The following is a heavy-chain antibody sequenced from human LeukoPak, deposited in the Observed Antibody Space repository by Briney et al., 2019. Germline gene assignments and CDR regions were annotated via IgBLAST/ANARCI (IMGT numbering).Heavy chain of an antibody. J-gene: IGHJ5*02. Sequence: SETLSLTCTVSGGSISTYYWSWIRQPPGKGLDWIGYIYYSGNSNYSPSLKSRVTISVDTSKNQFSLKLSSVTAADTAVYYCAGLGASGNGYLSWFDPWGQGTLVTVSS. V-gene: IGHV4-59*01. D-gene: IGHD3-22*01. CDR2: IYYSGNS. CDR1: GGSISTYY. CDR3: AGLGASGNGYLSWFDP.